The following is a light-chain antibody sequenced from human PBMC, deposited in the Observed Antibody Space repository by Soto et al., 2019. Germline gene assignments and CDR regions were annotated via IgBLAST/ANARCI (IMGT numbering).Light chain of an antibody. Sequence: QSALTQPPSASGSPGQSVTISCTGTSSDVGAYNSVSWYQQHPGKAPRLMIYEVNKRPSGVPYRFSGSKSGNMASLTVSGLQAEDEADYYCNSHGGSNNFWVFGGGTKLNVL. CDR1: SSDVGAYNS. CDR3: NSHGGSNNFWV. CDR2: EVN. J-gene: IGLJ3*02. V-gene: IGLV2-8*01.